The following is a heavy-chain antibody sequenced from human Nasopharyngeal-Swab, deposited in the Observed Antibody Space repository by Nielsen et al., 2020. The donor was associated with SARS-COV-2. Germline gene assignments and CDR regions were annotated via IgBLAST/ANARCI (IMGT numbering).Heavy chain of an antibody. D-gene: IGHD3-9*01. CDR1: GDSVSSNNVG. Sequence: SQTLSLTCAISGDSVSSNNVGWNWIRQSPSRGLGWLGRTYYGSKWYNHYAPSVKSRVTIKPDTSKKQFSLQMDSVTPEDSAVYYCARGFLQTGFDYWGQGTLVTVSS. J-gene: IGHJ4*02. CDR2: TYYGSKWYN. V-gene: IGHV6-1*01. CDR3: ARGFLQTGFDY.